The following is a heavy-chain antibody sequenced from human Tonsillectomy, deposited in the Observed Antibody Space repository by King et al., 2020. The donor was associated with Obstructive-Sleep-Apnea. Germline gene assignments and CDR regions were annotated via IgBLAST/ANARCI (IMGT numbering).Heavy chain of an antibody. Sequence: VQLQQWGAGLLKPSETLSLTCAVSGGSFSGYYWSWIRQPPGKGLEWIGEINHSGSTNYNPSLKSRVTISVDTSKNQFSLKLSSVTAADTAVYYCARPKFPYYYGSGSSGFDPWGQGTLVTVSS. CDR2: INHSGST. D-gene: IGHD3-10*01. J-gene: IGHJ5*02. CDR1: GGSFSGYY. CDR3: ARPKFPYYYGSGSSGFDP. V-gene: IGHV4-34*01.